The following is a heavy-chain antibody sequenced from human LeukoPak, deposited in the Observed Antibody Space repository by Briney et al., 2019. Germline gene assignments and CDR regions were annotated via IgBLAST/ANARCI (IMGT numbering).Heavy chain of an antibody. V-gene: IGHV3-48*01. D-gene: IGHD3-9*01. CDR3: ARDHDWAFDV. CDR2: ISRDSGVT. J-gene: IGHJ3*01. Sequence: GGSLRLSCAASGFTFSNAWMSWVRQAPGKGLEWVSYISRDSGVTYYADSVRGRFTISRDNAQNSLSLQMSSLRPEDTAIYYCARDHDWAFDVWGQGTMVTVSS. CDR1: GFTFSNAW.